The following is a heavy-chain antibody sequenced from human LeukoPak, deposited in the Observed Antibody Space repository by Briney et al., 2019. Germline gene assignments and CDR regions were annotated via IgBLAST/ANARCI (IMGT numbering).Heavy chain of an antibody. CDR3: ASLFCSGGSCYSDY. J-gene: IGHJ4*02. Sequence: SETLSLTCAVYGGSFSGYYWSWIRQPPGEGLEWIGEINHSGSTNYNPSLKSRVTISVDTSKNQFSLKLSSVTAADTAVYYCASLFCSGGSCYSDYGGQGTLVTVSS. V-gene: IGHV4-34*01. CDR1: GGSFSGYY. CDR2: INHSGST. D-gene: IGHD2-15*01.